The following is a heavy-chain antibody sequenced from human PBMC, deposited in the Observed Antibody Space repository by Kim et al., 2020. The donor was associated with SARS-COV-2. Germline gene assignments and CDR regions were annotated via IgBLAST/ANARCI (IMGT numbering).Heavy chain of an antibody. J-gene: IGHJ5*01. CDR1: GGSISSSSYY. Sequence: SETLSLTCTVSGGSISSSSYYWGWIRQPPGKGLEWIGSIYYSGSTYYNPSLKSRVTISVDTSKNQFSLKLSSVTAADTAVYYCARIMVRGPNCFDSWGQGTLVTVSS. CDR2: IYYSGST. V-gene: IGHV4-39*07. CDR3: ARIMVRGPNCFDS. D-gene: IGHD3-10*01.